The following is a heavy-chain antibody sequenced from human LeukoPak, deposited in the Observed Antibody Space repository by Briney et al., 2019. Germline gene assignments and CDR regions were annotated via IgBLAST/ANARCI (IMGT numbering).Heavy chain of an antibody. CDR1: GYTFTSYN. D-gene: IGHD3-16*01. CDR3: ARDHYDGWAEGDY. J-gene: IGHJ4*02. CDR2: MSPSGGSA. V-gene: IGHV1-46*01. Sequence: AASVKVSCKASGYTFTSYNMHWVRQAPGQGLEWMGIMSPSGGSADYAQKFQGRVTMTRDTSTSTVYMELSSLRSEDTAVYYCARDHYDGWAEGDYWGQGTLVTVSS.